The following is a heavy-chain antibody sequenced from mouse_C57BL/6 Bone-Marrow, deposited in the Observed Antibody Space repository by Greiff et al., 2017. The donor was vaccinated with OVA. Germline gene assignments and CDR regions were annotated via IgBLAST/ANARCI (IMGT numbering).Heavy chain of an antibody. CDR1: GFTFTNYY. V-gene: IGHV7-3*01. D-gene: IGHD1-1*01. J-gene: IGHJ2*01. Sequence: EVKLVESGGGLVQPGDSLSLSCAASGFTFTNYYMSWVRQPPGKALEWLAFIRNKPNGSTTEYSASVQGRFTISRDNSQSILYLQMNALRAEDSATYYGARYKGRVAVDYFDYWGQGTALTVSS. CDR2: IRNKPNGSTT. CDR3: ARYKGRVAVDYFDY.